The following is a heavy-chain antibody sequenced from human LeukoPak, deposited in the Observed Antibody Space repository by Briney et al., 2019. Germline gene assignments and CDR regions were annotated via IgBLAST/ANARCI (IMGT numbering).Heavy chain of an antibody. CDR2: INSDESST. CDR1: GFTLSGYW. V-gene: IGHV3-74*01. J-gene: IGHJ4*02. CDR3: ARDRYYDSGGFYFDY. D-gene: IGHD3-22*01. Sequence: GGSLRLSCAASGFTLSGYWMHWVRQAPGKGLEWVSRINSDESSTSYADSVKGRFTISRDNAKNTLYLQMNSLRAEDSAVYYCARDRYYDSGGFYFDYWGQGTLVTVSS.